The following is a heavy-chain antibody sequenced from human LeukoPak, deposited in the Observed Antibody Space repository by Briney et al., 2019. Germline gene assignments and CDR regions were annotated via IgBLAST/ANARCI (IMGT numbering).Heavy chain of an antibody. CDR3: ASGDEFLDAFDI. V-gene: IGHV4-39*01. J-gene: IGHJ3*02. CDR1: GVSISSSNSY. CDR2: IYYSGST. Sequence: PSETLSLTCTVSGVSISSSNSYWGWIRQPPGKGLEWIGSIYYSGSTNYNPSLKSRVTISVDTSKNQFSLKLSSVTAADTAVYYCASGDEFLDAFDIWGQGTVVTVSS. D-gene: IGHD2-21*01.